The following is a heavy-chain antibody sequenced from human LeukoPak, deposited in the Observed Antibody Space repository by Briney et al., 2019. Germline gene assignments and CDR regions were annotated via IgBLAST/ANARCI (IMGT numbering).Heavy chain of an antibody. CDR2: IHSDGSST. CDR3: ASTARQSYFDY. J-gene: IGHJ4*02. V-gene: IGHV3-74*01. CDR1: GFTFRTSW. Sequence: GGSLRLSCAASGFTFRTSWMHRVRQAPGKGLVWVSRIHSDGSSTNYVDSVKGRFTISRDNAKNMLYLQMNSLRDEDTAVYFCASTARQSYFDYWGQGILVTVSS.